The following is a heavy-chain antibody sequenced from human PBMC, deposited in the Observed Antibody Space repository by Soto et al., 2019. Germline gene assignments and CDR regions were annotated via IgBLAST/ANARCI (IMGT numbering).Heavy chain of an antibody. CDR3: XXXXXXGSGPWY. Sequence: QVQLVQSGAEVKKPGASVKVSCKASGYTFTSYGISWVRQAPGQGLEWMGWISAYNGNTNYAQKLQGRVTMTTDTXXXXXXXXXXXXXXXXXXXXXXXXXXXXGSGPWYWGQGTLVTVSS. CDR1: GYTFTSYG. J-gene: IGHJ4*02. V-gene: IGHV1-18*01. D-gene: IGHD3-10*01. CDR2: ISAYNGNT.